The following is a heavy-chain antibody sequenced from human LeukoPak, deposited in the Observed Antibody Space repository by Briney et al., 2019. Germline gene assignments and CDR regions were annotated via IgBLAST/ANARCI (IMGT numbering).Heavy chain of an antibody. V-gene: IGHV3-11*04. D-gene: IGHD3-22*01. J-gene: IGHJ6*03. CDR3: ARSRGYFDLHYMDV. CDR2: ISNTGSSI. Sequence: GGSLRLSCAASGFTFSDYYMNWIRQAPGKGLEWVSYISNTGSSIYYADSVRARFTISRDNAKNSLYLQVNSLRAEDTAVYFCARSRGYFDLHYMDVWGKGTTVTVSS. CDR1: GFTFSDYY.